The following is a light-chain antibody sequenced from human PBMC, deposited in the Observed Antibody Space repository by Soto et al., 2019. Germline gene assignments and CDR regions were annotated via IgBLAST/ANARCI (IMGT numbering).Light chain of an antibody. CDR1: ESIRTW. J-gene: IGKJ1*01. CDR2: DAS. CDR3: QKYNKYPRT. V-gene: IGKV1-5*01. Sequence: DIQMTQSPSTLSASIGDRVTITCRASESIRTWLAWYQHKPGKAPKFLIYDASSLESGVPSRFSGSGSGTDFTLTLSNLQTDDFATYFCQKYNKYPRTFGQGTKVAIK.